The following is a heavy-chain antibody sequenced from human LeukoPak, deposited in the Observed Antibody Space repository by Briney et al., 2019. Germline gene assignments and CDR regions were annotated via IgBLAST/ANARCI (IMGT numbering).Heavy chain of an antibody. J-gene: IGHJ4*02. CDR1: GFTFSSYA. CDR3: AKDPLVRGVTYDY. D-gene: IGHD3-10*01. CDR2: ISGSGGST. Sequence: GGSLRLSCVASGFTFSSYAMGWVRQAPGKGLEWVSAISGSGGSTYYADSVKGRFTISRDNSKNTLYLQLNSLRAEDTATYYCAKDPLVRGVTYDYWGQGTLATVSS. V-gene: IGHV3-23*01.